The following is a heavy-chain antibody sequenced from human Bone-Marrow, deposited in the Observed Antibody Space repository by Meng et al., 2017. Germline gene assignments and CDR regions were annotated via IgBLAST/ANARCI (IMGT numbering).Heavy chain of an antibody. V-gene: IGHV4-4*07. CDR3: ARVGDSYNYLGAFDI. J-gene: IGHJ3*02. D-gene: IGHD5-24*01. CDR2: IYTSGST. Sequence: SETLSLTFTVPGGSISSYYWSWIRQPAGKGLEWIGRIYTSGSTNYNPSLKSRVTMSVDTSKNQFSLKLSSVTAADTAVYYCARVGDSYNYLGAFDIWGQGTMVTVSS. CDR1: GGSISSYY.